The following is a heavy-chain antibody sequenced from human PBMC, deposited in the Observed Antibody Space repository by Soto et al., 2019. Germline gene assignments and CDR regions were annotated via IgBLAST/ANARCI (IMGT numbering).Heavy chain of an antibody. CDR2: IWYDGSNK. Sequence: QVQLVESGGGVVQPGRSLRLSCAASGFTFSSYGMHWVRQAPGKGLEWVAVIWYDGSNKYYADSVKGRFTISRDSSKNTLYLQMNSLRAEDTAVYYCARERSGRYFDYWGQGTLVTVSS. V-gene: IGHV3-33*01. CDR3: ARERSGRYFDY. J-gene: IGHJ4*02. CDR1: GFTFSSYG.